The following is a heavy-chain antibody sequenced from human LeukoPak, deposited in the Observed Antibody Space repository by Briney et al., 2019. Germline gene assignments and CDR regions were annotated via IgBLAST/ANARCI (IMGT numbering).Heavy chain of an antibody. CDR1: GFTFSSYS. D-gene: IGHD6-13*01. CDR3: ASGDSGSWYLMGY. V-gene: IGHV3-21*01. Sequence: PGGSLRLSCAASGFTFSSYSMNWVRQAPGKGLEWVSSISSSSSYIYYADSVKGRFTISRDNAKNSLYLQMNSLRAEDTAVYYCASGDSGSWYLMGYWGQGTLVTVSS. J-gene: IGHJ4*02. CDR2: ISSSSSYI.